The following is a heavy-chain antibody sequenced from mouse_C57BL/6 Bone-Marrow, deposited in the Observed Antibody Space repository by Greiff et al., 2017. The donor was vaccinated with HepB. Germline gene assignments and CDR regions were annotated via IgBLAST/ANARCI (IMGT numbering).Heavy chain of an antibody. CDR2: IDPSDSET. Sequence: LKQPGAELVRPGSSVKLSCKASGYTFTSYWMHWVKQRPIQGLEWIGNIDPSDSETHYNQKFKDKATLTVDKSSSTAYMQLSSLTSEDSAVYYCAKALNYYAMDYWGQGTSVTVSS. J-gene: IGHJ4*01. V-gene: IGHV1-52*01. CDR3: AKALNYYAMDY. CDR1: GYTFTSYW.